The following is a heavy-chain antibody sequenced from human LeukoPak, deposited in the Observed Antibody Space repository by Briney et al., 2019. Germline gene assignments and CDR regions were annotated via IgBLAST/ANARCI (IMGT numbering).Heavy chain of an antibody. V-gene: IGHV4-34*01. Sequence: SETLSLTCAVYGGSFSGYYWSWIRQPPGKGLEWIGEINHSGSTNYNPSLKSRVTISVDTSKNQFSLKLSSVTAADTAVYYCARKLGIAVARRFDPWGPGTLVTVSS. D-gene: IGHD6-19*01. CDR2: INHSGST. CDR1: GGSFSGYY. J-gene: IGHJ5*02. CDR3: ARKLGIAVARRFDP.